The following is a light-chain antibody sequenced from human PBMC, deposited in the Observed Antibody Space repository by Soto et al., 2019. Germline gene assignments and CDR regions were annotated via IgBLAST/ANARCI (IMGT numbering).Light chain of an antibody. Sequence: EIVLTQSPGTLSMSPGERATLSCRASQSVAGSYLAWYQQKPGQAPRLLIYGVSSRATGIPDKFSGSGSGTDFTLTITRLEPEDFAVYYCQQYGSSPTFGGGTKVEIK. CDR3: QQYGSSPT. CDR2: GVS. V-gene: IGKV3-20*01. J-gene: IGKJ4*01. CDR1: QSVAGSY.